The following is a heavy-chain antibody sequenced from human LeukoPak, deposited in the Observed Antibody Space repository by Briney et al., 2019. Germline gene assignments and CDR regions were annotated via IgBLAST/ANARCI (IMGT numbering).Heavy chain of an antibody. CDR3: AKDSLCRSDP. V-gene: IGHV3-23*01. CDR1: GFTVSNYA. CDR2: ISGSGGST. Sequence: GGSLRLSCAASGFTVSNYAISSIRQAPGKGLEWVSAISGSGGSTYYADSVKGRFTISSDNSKNTLYLQMNSLRAEERDVYYCAKDSLCRSDPWGQGTLVTVSS. D-gene: IGHD2-2*01. J-gene: IGHJ5*02.